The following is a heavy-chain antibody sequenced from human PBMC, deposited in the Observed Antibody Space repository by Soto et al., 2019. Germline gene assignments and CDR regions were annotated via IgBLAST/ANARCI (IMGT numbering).Heavy chain of an antibody. CDR3: SRGIVCSGYYYVYYYYGMDV. J-gene: IGHJ6*02. V-gene: IGHV4-34*01. CDR1: GGSFSGYY. D-gene: IGHD3-22*01. Sequence: SETLSLTCAVYGGSFSGYYWSWIRQPPGKGLEWIGEINHSGSTNYNPSLKSRVTISVDTSKNQFSLKLSSVTAADTAVYYCSRGIVCSGYYYVYYYYGMDVWGQGTTVTVSS. CDR2: INHSGST.